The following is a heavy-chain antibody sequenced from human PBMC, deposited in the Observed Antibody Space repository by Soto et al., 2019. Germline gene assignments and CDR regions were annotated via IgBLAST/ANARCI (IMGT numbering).Heavy chain of an antibody. V-gene: IGHV4-30-4*01. CDR3: GTMPIVVEPPPMDV. Sequence: PSETLSLTCTVSGGSISSGDYYWSWIRQPPGKGLEWIGYIYYSGSTSYNASLKSRTSISADPSNNQFSLKLHSLTAADTAVYFCGTMPIVVEPPPMDVWRPGASVTVSS. D-gene: IGHD2-21*01. CDR1: GGSISSGDYY. J-gene: IGHJ6*02. CDR2: IYYSGST.